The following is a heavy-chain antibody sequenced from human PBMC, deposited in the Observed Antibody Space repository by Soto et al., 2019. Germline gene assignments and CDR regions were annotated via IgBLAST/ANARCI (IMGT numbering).Heavy chain of an antibody. CDR1: GYTFTRYG. V-gene: IGHV1-18*01. D-gene: IGHD3-10*01. CDR3: ARDGPKSMVWGVKGDY. CDR2: ISAYNGNA. Sequence: QVQLVQSGAEVKKPGASVMVSCKASGYTFTRYGISWVRQAPGQGLEWMGWISAYNGNANYAQKFQGRVTMTTDTSTSTAYMELRSLRSDDTAVYYCARDGPKSMVWGVKGDYWGQGTLVTVSS. J-gene: IGHJ4*02.